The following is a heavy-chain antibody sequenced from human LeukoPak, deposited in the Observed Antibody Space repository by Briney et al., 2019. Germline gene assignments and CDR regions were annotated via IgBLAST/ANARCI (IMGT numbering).Heavy chain of an antibody. D-gene: IGHD1-7*01. J-gene: IGHJ6*02. V-gene: IGHV3-21*01. CDR1: GFTLSSYS. Sequence: PGGSLRLSCAASGFTLSSYSMNWVRQAPGKGLEWVSSISSSSSYIYYADSVKGRFTISRDNAKNSLCLRMNSLRAEDTAVYYCARVAPRTTWHYGMDVWGQGTTVTVSS. CDR2: ISSSSSYI. CDR3: ARVAPRTTWHYGMDV.